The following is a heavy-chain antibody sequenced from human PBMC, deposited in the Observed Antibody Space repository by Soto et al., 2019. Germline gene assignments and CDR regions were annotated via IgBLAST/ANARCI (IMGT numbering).Heavy chain of an antibody. CDR3: ARDLQSTDSYGSRGTFDV. Sequence: SETLSLTSSVSGVSVSSRFYYWSWFRQPPGKRLEWIGFGYYSGRSTVNPSLKSRAIISVDTSRNQFSLKLTSVTAAYPAVYYCARDLQSTDSYGSRGTFDVWGKGTVVTVSS. CDR1: GVSVSSRFYY. D-gene: IGHD2-2*01. CDR2: GYYSGRS. J-gene: IGHJ3*01. V-gene: IGHV4-61*01.